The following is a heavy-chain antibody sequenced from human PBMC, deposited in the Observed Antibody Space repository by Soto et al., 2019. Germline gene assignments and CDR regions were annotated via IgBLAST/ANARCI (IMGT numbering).Heavy chain of an antibody. CDR1: GYTFTNYA. J-gene: IGHJ6*03. D-gene: IGHD2-2*01. V-gene: IGHV1-3*01. CDR3: ARGHLAVVPVASWFYYMDV. Sequence: ASVKVSCKASGYTFTNYAVHWVRQAPGQRHERMGWINAGNSNTRFSQNLRGRVTITRDTSARTVYMELSSLRSEDTAVYYCARGHLAVVPVASWFYYMDVWGKGTTVTVSS. CDR2: INAGNSNT.